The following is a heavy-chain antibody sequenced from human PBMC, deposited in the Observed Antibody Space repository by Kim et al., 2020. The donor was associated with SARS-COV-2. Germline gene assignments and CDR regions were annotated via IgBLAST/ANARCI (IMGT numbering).Heavy chain of an antibody. Sequence: SETLSLTCTVSGGSISSYYLIWVRHPPGRGQEWLGSMYYSWSVTYYPSLKIRVTMSVDKSKNQFSLKLSSVTAADTAVYYCARASARYPSDPYFDYWGQGTLVTVSS. CDR3: ARASARYPSDPYFDY. CDR1: GGSISSYY. V-gene: IGHV4-59*12. CDR2: MYYSWSV. J-gene: IGHJ4*02. D-gene: IGHD1-26*01.